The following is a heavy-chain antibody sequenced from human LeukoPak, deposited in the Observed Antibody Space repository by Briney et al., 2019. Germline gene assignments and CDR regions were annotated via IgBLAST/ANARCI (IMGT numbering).Heavy chain of an antibody. Sequence: GGSLRLSCAASGFTFSDCYMSWIRQAPGKGLEWVSYISSSSSYTNYADSVKGRFTISRDNAKNSLYLQMNSLRAEDTAVYYCARSRGYFDWLLSYWGQGTLVTVSS. J-gene: IGHJ4*02. CDR3: ARSRGYFDWLLSY. CDR1: GFTFSDCY. D-gene: IGHD3-9*01. CDR2: ISSSSSYT. V-gene: IGHV3-11*06.